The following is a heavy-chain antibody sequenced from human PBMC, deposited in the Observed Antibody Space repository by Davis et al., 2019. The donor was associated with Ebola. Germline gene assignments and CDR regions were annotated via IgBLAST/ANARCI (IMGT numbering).Heavy chain of an antibody. V-gene: IGHV1-18*04. J-gene: IGHJ2*01. CDR2: ISAYNGNT. CDR3: ARDSNYYDSSGFVDL. CDR1: GYTFTSYG. D-gene: IGHD3-22*01. Sequence: ASVKVSCKASGYTFTSYGISWVRQAPGQGLEWMGWISAYNGNTNYAQKLQGRVTMTTDTSTSTAYMELRSLRSDDTAVYYCARDSNYYDSSGFVDLWGRGTLVTVSS.